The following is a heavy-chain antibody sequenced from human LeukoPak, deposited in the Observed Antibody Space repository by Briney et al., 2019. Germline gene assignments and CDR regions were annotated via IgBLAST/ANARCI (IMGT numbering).Heavy chain of an antibody. CDR2: ISWSGGSI. CDR3: AKRPAQTGSQKYFDY. V-gene: IGHV3-23*01. Sequence: PGGSLRLSCAASGFTFNNYAMSWVRQAPGKGLEWVSTISWSGGSIYYADSVKGRFTISRDNTKDTLSLQMNSLRAEDTAVYFCAKRPAQTGSQKYFDYWGQGTLVTVSS. CDR1: GFTFNNYA. D-gene: IGHD1-26*01. J-gene: IGHJ4*02.